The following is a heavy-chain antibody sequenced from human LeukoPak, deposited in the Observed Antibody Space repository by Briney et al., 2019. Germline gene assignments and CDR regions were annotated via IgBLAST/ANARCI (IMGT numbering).Heavy chain of an antibody. CDR2: IYYSGST. J-gene: IGHJ5*02. CDR3: ARDIVVVVVAATLGFDP. CDR1: GGSISSSSYY. D-gene: IGHD2-15*01. V-gene: IGHV4-39*07. Sequence: SETLSLTCTVSGGSISSSSYYWGWIRQPPGKGLEWIGSIYYSGSTYYNPSLKSRVTISVDTSKNQFSLKLSSVTAADTAVYYCARDIVVVVVAATLGFDPWGQGTLVTVSS.